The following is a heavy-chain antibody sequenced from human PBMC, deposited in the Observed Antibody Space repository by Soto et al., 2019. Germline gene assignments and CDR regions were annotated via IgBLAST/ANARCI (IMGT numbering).Heavy chain of an antibody. CDR3: ARGPGGNYYDSSGYGNSEYYFDY. J-gene: IGHJ4*02. Sequence: SETLSLTCAVYGGSFSGYYWSWIRQPPGKGLEWIGEINHSGSTNYNPSLKSRVTISVDTSKNQFSLKLSSVTAADTAVYYCARGPGGNYYDSSGYGNSEYYFDYWGRGTLVTVS. D-gene: IGHD3-22*01. CDR1: GGSFSGYY. V-gene: IGHV4-34*01. CDR2: INHSGST.